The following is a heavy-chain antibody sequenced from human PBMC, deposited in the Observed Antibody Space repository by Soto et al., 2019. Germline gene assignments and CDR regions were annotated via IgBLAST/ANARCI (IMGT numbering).Heavy chain of an antibody. CDR3: AEYDFWSCYTSY. J-gene: IGHJ4*02. D-gene: IGHD3-3*01. Sequence: QVQLQESGPGLVKPSQTLSLTCTVSGGSISSCGYYLSWIRQHPGKGLECLGYIYYSGSTYYNPDRKSRVTISVDTSKNQFSLKLSSVTAADTAVYYCAEYDFWSCYTSYWGQGTLVTVSS. V-gene: IGHV4-31*03. CDR1: GGSISSCGYY. CDR2: IYYSGST.